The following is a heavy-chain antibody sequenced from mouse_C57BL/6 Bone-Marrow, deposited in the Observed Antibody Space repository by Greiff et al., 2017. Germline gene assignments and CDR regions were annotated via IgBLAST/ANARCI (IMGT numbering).Heavy chain of an antibody. Sequence: QVQLQQPGAELVKPGASVKLSCKASGYTFTSYWMHWVKQRPGQGLEWIGMIHPNSGSTNYNEKFKSKATLTVDKSSSTAYMQLSSLTSEDSAVXYCARAYYYGSSYVRFAYWGQGTLVTVSA. CDR3: ARAYYYGSSYVRFAY. J-gene: IGHJ3*01. CDR1: GYTFTSYW. CDR2: IHPNSGST. V-gene: IGHV1-64*01. D-gene: IGHD1-1*01.